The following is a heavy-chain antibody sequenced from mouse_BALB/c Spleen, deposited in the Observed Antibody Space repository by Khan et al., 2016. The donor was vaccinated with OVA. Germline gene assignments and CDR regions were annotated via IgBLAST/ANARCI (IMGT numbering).Heavy chain of an antibody. CDR1: GYTFTSYT. D-gene: IGHD2-14*01. Sequence: QVQLQQSGAELARPGASVKMSCKASGYTFTSYTIHWIKKRPGQGLEWIGYITPSNGYTNYNQKFKDKVTLTTDKSSTTAYLQMSSLAADDSEVYDSVGDGDYHRNGGWFAYWGQGTLVTVSA. J-gene: IGHJ3*01. V-gene: IGHV1-4*01. CDR2: ITPSNGYT. CDR3: VGDGDYHRNGGWFAY.